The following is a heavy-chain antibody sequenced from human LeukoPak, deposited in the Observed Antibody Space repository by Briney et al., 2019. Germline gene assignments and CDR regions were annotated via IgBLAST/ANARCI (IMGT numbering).Heavy chain of an antibody. CDR2: IPIFGTA. J-gene: IGHJ4*02. CDR3: AREGAPLGLRLGEFYY. V-gene: IGHV1-69*01. D-gene: IGHD3-16*01. Sequence: IPIFGTANYAQKFQGRVTITADESTSTAYMELSSLRSEDTAVYYCAREGAPLGLRLGEFYYWGQGTLVTVSS.